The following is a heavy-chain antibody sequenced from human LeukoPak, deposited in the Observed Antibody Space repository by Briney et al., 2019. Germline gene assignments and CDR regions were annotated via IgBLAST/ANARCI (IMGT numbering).Heavy chain of an antibody. CDR3: AKVRKAWPTNFDS. CDR2: ISSSGGTT. Sequence: GSLRLSCAASGFTFSTYAVNWVRQAPGKGLEWVSAISSSGGTTYYADSVKGRFSISRDNSKNTLYLRMNSLRAEDTAIYYCAKVRKAWPTNFDSWGEGTLVTVS. J-gene: IGHJ4*02. CDR1: GFTFSTYA. D-gene: IGHD5-24*01. V-gene: IGHV3-23*01.